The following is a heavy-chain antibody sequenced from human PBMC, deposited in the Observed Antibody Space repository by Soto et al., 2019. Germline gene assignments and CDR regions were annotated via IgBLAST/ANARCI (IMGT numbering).Heavy chain of an antibody. CDR1: GGSISGYY. Sequence: SETLSLTCTVSGGSISGYYWSWIRQPPGKGLEWIGHVYYSGSTDYNPSLTSRVTISIDTSKNQFSLKLSSVTAADTAMYYCARHYYGSGRYWFDPWGQGTLVTVSS. CDR3: ARHYYGSGRYWFDP. CDR2: VYYSGST. J-gene: IGHJ5*02. D-gene: IGHD3-10*01. V-gene: IGHV4-59*08.